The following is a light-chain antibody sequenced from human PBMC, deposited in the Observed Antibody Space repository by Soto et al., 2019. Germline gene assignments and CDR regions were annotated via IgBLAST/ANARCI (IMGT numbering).Light chain of an antibody. V-gene: IGKV3-15*01. CDR2: GAS. J-gene: IGKJ1*01. CDR3: QEYNNWLWT. Sequence: EIVMTQSPATLSVSPGERATLSCRASQSINSNLVWYQQKPGQAPRLLIYGASTRATGIPARVSGSGSGTEFTLNISSQQAEDFAVYYGQEYNNWLWTFGQGTKVEIK. CDR1: QSINSN.